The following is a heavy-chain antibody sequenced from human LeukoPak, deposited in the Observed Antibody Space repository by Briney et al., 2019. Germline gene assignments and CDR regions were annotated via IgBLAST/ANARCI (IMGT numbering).Heavy chain of an antibody. J-gene: IGHJ3*02. Sequence: GGSLRLSCAASGFTFSSYSMNWVRQAPGKGLEWVSSISSSSSYIYYADSVKGRFTISRDNAQNSLYLQMNSLRAEDTAVYYCARFCGGDCSVAFDIWGQGTMVTVSS. CDR2: ISSSSSYI. CDR3: ARFCGGDCSVAFDI. V-gene: IGHV3-21*01. D-gene: IGHD2-21*02. CDR1: GFTFSSYS.